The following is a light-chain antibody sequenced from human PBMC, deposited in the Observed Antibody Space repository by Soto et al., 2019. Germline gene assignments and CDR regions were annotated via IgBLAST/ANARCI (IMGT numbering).Light chain of an antibody. CDR3: QQSYSTPLT. CDR1: QSISSY. CDR2: AAS. Sequence: DIQMTQSPSSLSASVGDRVTITCRASQSISSYLNWYQQKPGKAPKLLIYAASSLQSGVPSRFSGSGSGTDFTLTISSLQPEDCATYHCQQSYSTPLTFGPGTKVDIK. V-gene: IGKV1-39*01. J-gene: IGKJ3*01.